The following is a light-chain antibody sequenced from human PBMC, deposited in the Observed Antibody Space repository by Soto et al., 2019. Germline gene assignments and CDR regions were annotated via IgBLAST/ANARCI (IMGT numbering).Light chain of an antibody. CDR2: AAS. V-gene: IGKV1-39*01. Sequence: DIQMTQSPSSLSASVGDRVTITCRASQSISSYLNWYQQKPGKAPKLLIYAASSLQSGVPSRFRGSGSGTDFTLTISRLQPEDFATYYCQQSYSTPQYTFGQGTKLEIK. CDR1: QSISSY. CDR3: QQSYSTPQYT. J-gene: IGKJ2*01.